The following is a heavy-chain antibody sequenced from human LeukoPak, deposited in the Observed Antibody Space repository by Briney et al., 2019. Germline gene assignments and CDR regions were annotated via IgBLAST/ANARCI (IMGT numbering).Heavy chain of an antibody. CDR1: GFNFRNYP. CDR2: IGGNGDTT. CDR3: VKDEGYCSSGSCSPSY. V-gene: IGHV3-64D*06. D-gene: IGHD2-15*01. J-gene: IGHJ4*02. Sequence: GGSLRLPCAASGFNFRNYPMHWVRQAPGKGLEYVSAIGGNGDTTYYEDSVKGRVTISRENSKNTLYLQLSSLRVEDTAVYYCVKDEGYCSSGSCSPSYWGQGTLVTVSS.